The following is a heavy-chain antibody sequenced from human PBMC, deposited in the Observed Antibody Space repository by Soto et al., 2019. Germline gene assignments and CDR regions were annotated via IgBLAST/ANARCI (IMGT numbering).Heavy chain of an antibody. Sequence: QVPLVQSGAEVKKSGASVKVSCKASGYTFTNYAMHWVRQAPGQRLEWMGWINAGNGNTKYSQQFKGRVTITRDTSASTAYMELSSLRSEDTAVYYCARAAYCGSDSCSDAFDIWGQGTVVTVSS. V-gene: IGHV1-3*01. CDR2: INAGNGNT. D-gene: IGHD2-21*02. CDR3: ARAAYCGSDSCSDAFDI. J-gene: IGHJ3*02. CDR1: GYTFTNYA.